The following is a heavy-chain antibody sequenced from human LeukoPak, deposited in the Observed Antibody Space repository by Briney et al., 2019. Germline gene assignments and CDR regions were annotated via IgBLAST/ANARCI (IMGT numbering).Heavy chain of an antibody. CDR2: ISGSGGRT. CDR1: GFTFSSYA. D-gene: IGHD3-16*01. V-gene: IGHV3-23*01. Sequence: KAGGSLRLSCAASGFTFSSYAMSWVRQAPGKGLEWVSAISGSGGRTYYADSVKGRFTISRDNSKNTLYLQMNSLRAEDRAVYYCARFSMITFGGVIPDPLSYWGQGTLVTVSS. CDR3: ARFSMITFGGVIPDPLSY. J-gene: IGHJ4*02.